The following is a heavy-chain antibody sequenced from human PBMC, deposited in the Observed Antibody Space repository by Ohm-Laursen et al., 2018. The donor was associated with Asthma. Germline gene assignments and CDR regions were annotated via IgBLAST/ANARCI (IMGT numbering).Heavy chain of an antibody. CDR2: IWYDGSNK. CDR1: GFTFSSYG. CDR3: ARDLEYSSSGSTSDYYYYYYGMDV. J-gene: IGHJ6*02. Sequence: SLRLSCSASGFTFSSYGMHWVRQAPGKGLEWVAVIWYDGSNKYYADSVKGRFTISRDNSKNTLYLQMNSLRAEDTAVYYCARDLEYSSSGSTSDYYYYYYGMDVWGQGTTVTVSS. V-gene: IGHV3-33*01. D-gene: IGHD6-6*01.